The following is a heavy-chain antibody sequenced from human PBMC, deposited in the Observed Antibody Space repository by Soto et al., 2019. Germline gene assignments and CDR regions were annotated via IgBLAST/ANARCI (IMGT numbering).Heavy chain of an antibody. V-gene: IGHV1-2*04. J-gene: IGHJ4*02. CDR1: GYTFTGYY. CDR2: INPNSGGT. Sequence: GASVKVSCKASGYTFTGYYMHWVRQAPGQGLEWMGWINPNSGGTNYAQKFQGWVTMTRDTSISTAYMELSRLRSDDTAVYYCALYYYDSSGYYGGFDYWGQGTLVTVSS. CDR3: ALYYYDSSGYYGGFDY. D-gene: IGHD3-22*01.